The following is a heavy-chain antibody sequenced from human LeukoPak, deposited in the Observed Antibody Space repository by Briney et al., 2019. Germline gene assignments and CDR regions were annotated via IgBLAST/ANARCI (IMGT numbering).Heavy chain of an antibody. CDR1: GASITSNAYS. CDR3: ARDRGDGYPARYFDY. V-gene: IGHV4-30-2*01. J-gene: IGHJ4*02. Sequence: SQTLSLTCAVSGASITSNAYSWSWIRQPPGKGLEWIGYIYRSGSTYYNPSLKSRVTISVDTSKNQFSLNLSSVTAADTAVYYCARDRGDGYPARYFDYWGQGLLVTVSS. CDR2: IYRSGST. D-gene: IGHD5-24*01.